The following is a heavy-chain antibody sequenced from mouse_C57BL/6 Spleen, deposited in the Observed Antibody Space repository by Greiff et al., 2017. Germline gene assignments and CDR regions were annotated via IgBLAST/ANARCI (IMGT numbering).Heavy chain of an antibody. CDR1: GYAFSSYW. D-gene: IGHD2-3*01. V-gene: IGHV1-80*01. Sequence: RVESGASVKISCKASGYAFSSYWMNWVKQRPGKGLEWLGQIYPGDGDTNYNGKFKGKDTLTADKSSSTAYMQLSSLTSEDSAVYFCARGGGYYVGAMDYWGQGTSVTVSS. J-gene: IGHJ4*01. CDR3: ARGGGYYVGAMDY. CDR2: IYPGDGDT.